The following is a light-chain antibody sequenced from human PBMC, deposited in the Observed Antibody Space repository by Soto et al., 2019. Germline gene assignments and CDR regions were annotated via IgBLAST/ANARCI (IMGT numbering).Light chain of an antibody. CDR2: DAS. V-gene: IGKV3-11*01. J-gene: IGKJ1*01. CDR1: QSVSSN. CDR3: QQRSNWPRT. Sequence: DIVLTQSPGTLSLSPGERATLSCRASQSVSSNHLAWYQQKPGQAPRLLIYDASNRATGIPARFSGSGSGTDFTLTISSLEPEDFAVYYCQQRSNWPRTFGQGTKVAIK.